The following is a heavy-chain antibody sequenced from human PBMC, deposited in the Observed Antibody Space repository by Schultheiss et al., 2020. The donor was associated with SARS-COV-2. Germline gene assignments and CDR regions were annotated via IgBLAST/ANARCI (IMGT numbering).Heavy chain of an antibody. CDR3: ARAPRIRGRFGMDV. CDR2: INTNTGNP. Sequence: ASVKVSCKASGYTFTGYYMHWVRQATGQGLEWMGWINTNTGNPTYAQGFTGRFVFSLDTSVSTTYLQISSLKAEDTAVYYCARAPRIRGRFGMDVWGQGTTVTVSS. D-gene: IGHD3-10*01. J-gene: IGHJ6*02. V-gene: IGHV7-4-1*02. CDR1: GYTFTGYY.